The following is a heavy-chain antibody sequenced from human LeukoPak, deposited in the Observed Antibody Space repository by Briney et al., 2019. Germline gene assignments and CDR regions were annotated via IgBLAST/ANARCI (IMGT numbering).Heavy chain of an antibody. D-gene: IGHD2-2*01. J-gene: IGHJ6*04. CDR1: GGSISSYY. CDR2: IFYSGST. V-gene: IGHV4-59*08. CDR3: ARLSVVPAAMQFYYYYHMDV. Sequence: SETLSLTCTDSGGSISSYYWSWIRQPPGKGLEWIAYIFYSGSTNYNPSLKSRVTISVDTSKNQFSLKLSSVTAADTAVYYCARLSVVPAAMQFYYYYHMDVWGKGTTVTVSS.